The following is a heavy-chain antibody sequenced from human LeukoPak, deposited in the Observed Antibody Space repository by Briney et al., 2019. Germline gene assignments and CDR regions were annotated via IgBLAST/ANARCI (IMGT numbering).Heavy chain of an antibody. D-gene: IGHD5-24*01. CDR1: GGSISSSSYY. V-gene: IGHV4-39*07. Sequence: SETLSLTCTVSGGSISSSSYYWGWIRQPPGKGLEWIGSIYYSGSTYYNPSLKSRVTISVDTSKNQFSLKLSSVTAADTAVYYCARDMATPNIDYWGQGTLVTVSS. CDR2: IYYSGST. CDR3: ARDMATPNIDY. J-gene: IGHJ4*02.